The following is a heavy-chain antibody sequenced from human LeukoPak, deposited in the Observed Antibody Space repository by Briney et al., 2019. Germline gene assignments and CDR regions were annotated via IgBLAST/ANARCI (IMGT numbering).Heavy chain of an antibody. Sequence: ASVKVSCKASGGTFSSYAISWVRQAPGQGLEWMGGIIPIFGTANYAQKFQGRVTITADESTSTAYMELSSLRSEDTAVYYCARDMGSSGYLEYFQHWGQGTLVTVSS. CDR1: GGTFSSYA. J-gene: IGHJ1*01. D-gene: IGHD3-22*01. CDR3: ARDMGSSGYLEYFQH. V-gene: IGHV1-69*01. CDR2: IIPIFGTA.